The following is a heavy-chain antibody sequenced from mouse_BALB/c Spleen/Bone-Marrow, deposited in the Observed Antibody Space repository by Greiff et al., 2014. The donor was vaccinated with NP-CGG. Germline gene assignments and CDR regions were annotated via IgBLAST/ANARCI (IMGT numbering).Heavy chain of an antibody. CDR3: ARYNYGRSQFAY. CDR2: IDPANGNT. Sequence: EVQLQQSGAELVKPGASVKLSCTASGFNIKDTYMHWVKQRPEQGLEWIGRIDPANGNTKYDPKFQGKATITADTSSNTAYLQLSSLTSEDTAVYYCARYNYGRSQFAYWGQGTLVTVSA. V-gene: IGHV14-3*02. CDR1: GFNIKDTY. D-gene: IGHD1-1*01. J-gene: IGHJ3*01.